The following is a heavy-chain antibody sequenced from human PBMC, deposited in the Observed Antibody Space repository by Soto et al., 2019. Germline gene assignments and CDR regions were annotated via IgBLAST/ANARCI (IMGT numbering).Heavy chain of an antibody. CDR1: GGSISSGGHY. Sequence: QVQLQEAGPGLVKPSQTLSLTCTVSGGSISSGGHYWSWIRQHPGKGLEWIGYIYYSGTTYYNTSLKSRLTISGDTSKNLFSLNLSSVTAADTAVYYCARDLDGDYLDYWGQGILVTVSP. CDR3: ARDLDGDYLDY. D-gene: IGHD4-17*01. J-gene: IGHJ4*02. V-gene: IGHV4-31*03. CDR2: IYYSGTT.